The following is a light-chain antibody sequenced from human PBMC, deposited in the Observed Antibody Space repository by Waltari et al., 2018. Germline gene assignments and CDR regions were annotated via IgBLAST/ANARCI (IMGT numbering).Light chain of an antibody. CDR2: AAC. V-gene: IGKV3-11*01. J-gene: IGKJ4*01. Sequence: ELVLTQSPATPSSSPGGIATISCTANQIVSSYFVCYQQKPGQAHRLLIQAACNRTTGIPARCSGSGAGTYFTLIITRLEPEDVAVYYCQYRNSWPLTFGGGTKVEIK. CDR1: QIVSSY. CDR3: QYRNSWPLT.